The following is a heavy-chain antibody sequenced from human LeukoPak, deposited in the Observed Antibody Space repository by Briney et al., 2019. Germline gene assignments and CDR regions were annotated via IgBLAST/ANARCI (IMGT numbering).Heavy chain of an antibody. CDR1: GFTFSSYW. J-gene: IGHJ6*03. CDR2: IKQDGSEK. CDR3: ARTPNYYYYYYYMDV. V-gene: IGHV3-7*01. D-gene: IGHD4/OR15-4a*01. Sequence: SGGSLRLSCAASGFTFSSYWMSWVRQAPGKGLEWVANIKQDGSEKYYVDSVKGRFTISRDNAKNSLYLQMNSLRAEDTAVYYCARTPNYYYYYYYMDVWGKGTTVTVS.